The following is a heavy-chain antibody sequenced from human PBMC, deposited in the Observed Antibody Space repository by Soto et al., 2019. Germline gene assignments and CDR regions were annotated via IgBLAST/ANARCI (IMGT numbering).Heavy chain of an antibody. CDR1: GYTFTSYG. D-gene: IGHD3-3*01. Sequence: ASVKVSCKASGYTFTSYGISWVRQAPGQGLEWTGWISAYNGNTNYAQKLQGRVTMTTDTSTSTAYMELRSLRSDDTAVYYCARVTIFDYYYYMDVWGKGTTVTVSS. V-gene: IGHV1-18*01. CDR2: ISAYNGNT. CDR3: ARVTIFDYYYYMDV. J-gene: IGHJ6*03.